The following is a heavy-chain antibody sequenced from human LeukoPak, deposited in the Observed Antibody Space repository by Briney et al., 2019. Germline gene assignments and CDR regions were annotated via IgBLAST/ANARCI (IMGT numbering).Heavy chain of an antibody. CDR3: ARGWFGEFHPDY. CDR2: ISSSGSTI. D-gene: IGHD3-10*01. V-gene: IGHV3-48*03. Sequence: PGGSLRLSCAASGFTFSSYEMNWVRQAPGKGLEWVSYISSSGSTIYYAGSVKGRFTISRDNAKNSLYLQMNSLRAEDTAVHYCARGWFGEFHPDYWGQGALVTVSS. J-gene: IGHJ4*02. CDR1: GFTFSSYE.